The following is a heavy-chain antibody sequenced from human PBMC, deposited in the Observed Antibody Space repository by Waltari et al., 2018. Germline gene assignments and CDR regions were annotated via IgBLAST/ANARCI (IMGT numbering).Heavy chain of an antibody. Sequence: EVQLVESGGGLIQPGGSLRLSCAASGFTVSSNYMSWVRQAPGQGLEWDSVIYSGGSTYYADSVKGRFTISRDNSKNTLYLQMNSLRAEDTAVYYCARVSGYYDSSGYSYYFDYWGQGTLVTVSS. D-gene: IGHD3-22*01. J-gene: IGHJ4*02. CDR3: ARVSGYYDSSGYSYYFDY. CDR1: GFTVSSNY. V-gene: IGHV3-53*01. CDR2: IYSGGST.